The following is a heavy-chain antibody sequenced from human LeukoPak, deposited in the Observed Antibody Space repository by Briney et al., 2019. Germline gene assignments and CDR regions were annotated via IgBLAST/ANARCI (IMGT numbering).Heavy chain of an antibody. D-gene: IGHD4-11*01. CDR1: GASISSYY. CDR2: IYYSGST. Sequence: PSKTLSLTCAVSGASISSYYWSWIRQPPGKGLEWIGYIYYSGSTYSNPSLKSRVTLSVDTSRNQFSLKLNSVTAADTAVYFCARGNDYSNGFMWFDPWGQGTLVTVSS. J-gene: IGHJ5*02. V-gene: IGHV4-59*01. CDR3: ARGNDYSNGFMWFDP.